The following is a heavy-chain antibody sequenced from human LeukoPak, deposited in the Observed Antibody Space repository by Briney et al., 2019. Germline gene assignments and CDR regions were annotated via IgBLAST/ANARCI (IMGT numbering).Heavy chain of an antibody. CDR3: ARGRTPYQLLQIDP. CDR1: GGSISSHY. V-gene: IGHV4-59*11. D-gene: IGHD2-2*01. Sequence: PSETLSLTCTVSGGSISSHYWSWIRQPPGKGLEWIGYIYYSGSTNYNPSLKGRVTISVDTSKNQFSLKLSSVTAADTAVYYCARGRTPYQLLQIDPWGQGTLVTVSS. CDR2: IYYSGST. J-gene: IGHJ5*02.